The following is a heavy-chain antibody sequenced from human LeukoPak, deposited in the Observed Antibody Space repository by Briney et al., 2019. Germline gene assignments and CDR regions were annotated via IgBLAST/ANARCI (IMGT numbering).Heavy chain of an antibody. CDR1: GYTFSGHY. V-gene: IGHV1-2*02. J-gene: IGHJ5*02. Sequence: ASVKVSCKASGYTFSGHYIHWVRQAPGQGLEWMAWINPISGGTNYAQKLQGRVTMTTDTSTSTAYMELRSLRSDDTAVYYCAREGNNWFDPWGQGTLVTVSS. CDR3: AREGNNWFDP. CDR2: INPISGGT.